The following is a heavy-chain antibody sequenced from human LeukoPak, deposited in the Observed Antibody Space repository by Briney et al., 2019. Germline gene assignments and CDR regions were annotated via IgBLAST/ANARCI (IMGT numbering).Heavy chain of an antibody. V-gene: IGHV1-24*01. CDR2: FNPEDGES. D-gene: IGHD4-17*01. CDR1: GCTLTELS. CDR3: ATDGSGDYLNH. Sequence: ASVKVSCKVSGCTLTELSMHWVRQAPGKGLEWMGGFNPEDGESFYAQKFQGRVTLTEDTSADTAYMELSSLTFEDTAVYYCATDGSGDYLNHWGQGTLVTVSS. J-gene: IGHJ4*02.